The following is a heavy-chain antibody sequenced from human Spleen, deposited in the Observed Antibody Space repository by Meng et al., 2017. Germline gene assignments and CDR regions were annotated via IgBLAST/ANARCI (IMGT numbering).Heavy chain of an antibody. D-gene: IGHD4-11*01. CDR2: INHSGIT. CDR3: ARGPTTMAHDFDY. V-gene: IGHV4-34*01. Sequence: QVQLQESGPGLVRPSETLSLTCAVYGGSFSGYYWNWIRQPPGKGLEWIGDINHSGITNYNPSLESRATISVDTSQNNLSLKLSSVTAADSAVYYCARGPTTMAHDFDYWGQGTLVTVSS. J-gene: IGHJ4*02. CDR1: GGSFSGYY.